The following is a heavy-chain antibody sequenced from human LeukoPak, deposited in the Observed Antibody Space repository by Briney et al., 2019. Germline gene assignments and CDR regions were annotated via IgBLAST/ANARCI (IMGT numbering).Heavy chain of an antibody. CDR1: GFTFSSYA. V-gene: IGHV3-23*01. CDR3: ARHTMTTSTVRYFHH. J-gene: IGHJ1*01. D-gene: IGHD4-11*01. CDR2: ITGSGDNT. Sequence: GGSLRLSCAASGFTFSSYAMSWVRQAPGKGLEWVSTITGSGDNTYYTDSVKGRFTFSRDNSKSTLYLQMNSLRAEDTAVYYCARHTMTTSTVRYFHHWGQGTLVTVSS.